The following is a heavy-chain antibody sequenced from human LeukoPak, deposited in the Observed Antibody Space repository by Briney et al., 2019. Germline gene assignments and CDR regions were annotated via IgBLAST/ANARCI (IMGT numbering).Heavy chain of an antibody. V-gene: IGHV3-49*04. D-gene: IGHD6-19*01. CDR3: TRVGHSSGWYNWFDP. Sequence: TGGSLRLSCTASGFTFGDSGMNWVRQAPGKGLEWVAFIRTKAYGGTTEYSASVKGRFTISRDDSKTIAYLQMNSLKTEDTAVYFCTRVGHSSGWYNWFDPWGQGTLVAVSS. CDR1: GFTFGDSG. CDR2: IRTKAYGGTT. J-gene: IGHJ5*02.